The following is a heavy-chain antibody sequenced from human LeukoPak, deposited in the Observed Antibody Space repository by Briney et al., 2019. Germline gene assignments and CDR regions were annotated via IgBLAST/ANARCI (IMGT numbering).Heavy chain of an antibody. CDR1: GFSFSNAW. J-gene: IGHJ5*02. CDR2: IRSNSDGGTI. Sequence: PGGSLRLSCATSGFSFSNAWMNWVRQAPGKGLEWVGRIRSNSDGGTIDYAAPVKGRFTLSRDDSKTTLYLQMNSLQTEDTAVYYCATDFYDSTWGQGTLVTVSS. V-gene: IGHV3-15*07. D-gene: IGHD3-22*01. CDR3: ATDFYDST.